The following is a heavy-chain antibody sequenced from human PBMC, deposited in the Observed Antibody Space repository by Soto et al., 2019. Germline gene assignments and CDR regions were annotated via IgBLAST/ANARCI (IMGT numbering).Heavy chain of an antibody. CDR1: GFTFSSYE. J-gene: IGHJ6*02. CDR2: ISSSGSTI. V-gene: IGHV3-48*03. Sequence: EVQLVESGGGLVQPGGSLRLSCAASGFTFSSYEMNWVRQAPGKGLEWVSYISSSGSTIYYADSVKGRFTISRDNAKNSLYLQMNSLRAEDTAVYYCARELVDTAMGTYYYYGMDVWGQGTTVTVSS. CDR3: ARELVDTAMGTYYYYGMDV. D-gene: IGHD5-18*01.